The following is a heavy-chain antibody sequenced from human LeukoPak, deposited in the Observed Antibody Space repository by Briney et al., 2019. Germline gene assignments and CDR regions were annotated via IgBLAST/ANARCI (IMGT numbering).Heavy chain of an antibody. D-gene: IGHD3-10*01. J-gene: IGHJ5*02. CDR1: GGSFSGYY. CDR2: INHSGST. V-gene: IGHV4-34*01. Sequence: SETLSLTCAVYGGSFSGYYWSWIRQPPGKGLEWIGEINHSGSTNYNPSLKSRVTISVDTSKNQFSLKLSSVTAADTAVYYCARAELLWFGEYHNWFDPWGQGTLSPSPQ. CDR3: ARAELLWFGEYHNWFDP.